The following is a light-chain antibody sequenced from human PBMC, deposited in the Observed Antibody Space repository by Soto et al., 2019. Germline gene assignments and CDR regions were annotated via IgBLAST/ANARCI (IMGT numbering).Light chain of an antibody. CDR1: QSVGNN. Sequence: RVMTQSPATLSVSPGERATLSCRASQSVGNNLAWYQQKPGQAPRLLIYGASTRATGIPARFSGGGSGTEFTLTISSLQSEDFAVYFCQQYNNWPQLTFGGGTKGEIK. CDR2: GAS. CDR3: QQYNNWPQLT. J-gene: IGKJ4*01. V-gene: IGKV3-15*01.